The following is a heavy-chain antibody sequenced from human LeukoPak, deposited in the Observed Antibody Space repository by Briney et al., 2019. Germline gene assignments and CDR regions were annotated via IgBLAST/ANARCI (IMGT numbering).Heavy chain of an antibody. CDR1: GYTFTGSY. J-gene: IGHJ3*01. CDR2: INPNTGDT. CDR3: ARPTRYNWIYDAFDV. D-gene: IGHD1-7*01. V-gene: IGHV1-2*02. Sequence: ASVKVSCKASGYTFTGSYIHRVRQGPGRGPEWMGWINPNTGDTNYAQKFRGRVTMTRDTAINTAYMGLSTLRSDDTAVYYCARPTRYNWIYDAFDVCGQATMVTVSS.